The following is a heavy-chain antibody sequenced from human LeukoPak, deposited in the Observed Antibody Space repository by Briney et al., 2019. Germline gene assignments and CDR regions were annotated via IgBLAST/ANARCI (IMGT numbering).Heavy chain of an antibody. CDR2: IYTSGST. D-gene: IGHD3-22*01. CDR1: GGSISSGSYY. CDR3: ARVTSSGYYYYYMDV. V-gene: IGHV4-61*02. J-gene: IGHJ6*03. Sequence: SETLSLTCTVSGGSISSGSYYWSWIRQPAWKGLEWIGRIYTSGSTNYNPSLKSRVTISVDTSKNQFSLKLSSVTAADTAVHYCARVTSSGYYYYYMDVWGKGKTVTVFS.